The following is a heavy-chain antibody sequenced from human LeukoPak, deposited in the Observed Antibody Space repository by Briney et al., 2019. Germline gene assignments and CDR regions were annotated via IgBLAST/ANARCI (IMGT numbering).Heavy chain of an antibody. CDR2: INPNSGGT. D-gene: IGHD3-16*02. V-gene: IGHV1-2*04. CDR1: GYTFTGYY. Sequence: ASVKVSCKASGYTFTGYYMHWVRQAPGQGLEWMGWINPNSGGTNYAQKFQGWVTMTRDTSISTAYMELSRLRSDDTAVYYCARDFAPYDYVWGSYRPNYYFDYWGQGTLVTVSS. J-gene: IGHJ4*02. CDR3: ARDFAPYDYVWGSYRPNYYFDY.